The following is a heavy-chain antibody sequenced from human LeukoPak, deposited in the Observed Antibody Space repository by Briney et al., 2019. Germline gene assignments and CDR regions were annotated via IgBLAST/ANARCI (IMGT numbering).Heavy chain of an antibody. J-gene: IGHJ4*02. CDR3: ARKGDRGSAGFFDY. Sequence: PSETLSLTCTVSGRSISSYYWSWIRQPPGKGLEWIGHIYHSGSTNYSPSLTSRVTMSVDRSKNQFSLKLSSVTAADTALYYCARKGDRGSAGFFDYWGQGTLVTVSS. CDR2: IYHSGST. D-gene: IGHD1-26*01. V-gene: IGHV4-59*01. CDR1: GRSISSYY.